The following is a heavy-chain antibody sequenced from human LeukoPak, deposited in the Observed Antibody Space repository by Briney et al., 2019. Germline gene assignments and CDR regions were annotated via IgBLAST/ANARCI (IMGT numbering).Heavy chain of an antibody. V-gene: IGHV4-59*01. J-gene: IGHJ4*02. Sequence: SETLSLTCTVSGASINNYFWSWVRQPPGKGLEWIGYMYSSGSSTYNPSLKSRVTMSIGPSRNQLSLRVTSVTAADTAVYYCARGGWLKTSYYFDFWGQGSLVTVSS. CDR2: MYSSGSS. CDR3: ARGGWLKTSYYFDF. CDR1: GASINNYF. D-gene: IGHD5-24*01.